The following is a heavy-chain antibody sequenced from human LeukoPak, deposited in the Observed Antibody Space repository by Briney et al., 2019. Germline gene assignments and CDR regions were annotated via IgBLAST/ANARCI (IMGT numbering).Heavy chain of an antibody. CDR3: AKDRFVSSSWYFDY. D-gene: IGHD6-13*01. CDR2: ISGSGGST. Sequence: GGSLRLSSAASGFTFTSYAMSWVRQAPGKGLEWVSAISGSGGSTYYADSVKGRFTISRDNSKNTMYLQMNSLRAEDTAVYYCAKDRFVSSSWYFDYWGQGTPVTVSS. V-gene: IGHV3-23*01. CDR1: GFTFTSYA. J-gene: IGHJ4*02.